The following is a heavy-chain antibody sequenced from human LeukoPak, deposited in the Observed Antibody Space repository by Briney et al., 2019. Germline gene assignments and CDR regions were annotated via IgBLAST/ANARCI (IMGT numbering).Heavy chain of an antibody. CDR2: INPNSGGT. CDR3: ARPPYCSGGSCYSRYYFDY. Sequence: ASVKVSCKASGYTFTRYYMHWVGQAPGKGLEGMGWINPNSGGTNYAQKFQGRVTMTRDTSISTAYMELSRLRSDDTAVYYCARPPYCSGGSCYSRYYFDYWGQGTLVTVSS. J-gene: IGHJ4*02. CDR1: GYTFTRYY. V-gene: IGHV1-2*02. D-gene: IGHD2-15*01.